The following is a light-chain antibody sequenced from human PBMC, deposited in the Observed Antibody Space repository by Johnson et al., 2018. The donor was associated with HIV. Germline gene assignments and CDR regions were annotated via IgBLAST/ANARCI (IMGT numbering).Light chain of an antibody. V-gene: IGLV1-51*01. CDR1: SSNIGNNY. Sequence: HSVLTQPPSVSAAPGQKVTISCSGSSSNIGNNYVSWYQQLPGTAPKLLIYDNNKRPSGIPDRFSGSKSGTSATLGITGLQTGDEADYYSETWDSSLSGVFGTGTKVTVL. CDR2: DNN. CDR3: ETWDSSLSGV. J-gene: IGLJ1*01.